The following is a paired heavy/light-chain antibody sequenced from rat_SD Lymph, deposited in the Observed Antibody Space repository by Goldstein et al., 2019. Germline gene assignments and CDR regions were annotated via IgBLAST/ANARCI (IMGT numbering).Heavy chain of an antibody. CDR3: ARQTTARGYYFDY. CDR1: GFTFSNYG. D-gene: IGHD1-11*01. V-gene: IGHV5-34*01. CDR2: ISSSSSYI. J-gene: IGHJ2*01. Sequence: EVQLVESGGGLVQPGRSLKLSCLASGFTFSNYGMNWIRQAPGKGLEWVASISSSSSYIYYADTVKGRFTISRDNAKNTLYLQMTSLRSEDTALYYCARQTTARGYYFDYWGQGVMVTVSS.
Light chain of an antibody. CDR1: QNVGNN. J-gene: IGKJ1*01. V-gene: IGKV6S5*01. CDR3: QRIYNSPWT. Sequence: NIVMTQSPKSMSISVGDRVTMNCKASQNVGNNIAWYQQKPGQSPKLLIYYASNRYTGVPDRFTGGGYGTDFTLTINSVQAEDAAFYYCQRIYNSPWTFGGGTKLELK. CDR2: YAS.